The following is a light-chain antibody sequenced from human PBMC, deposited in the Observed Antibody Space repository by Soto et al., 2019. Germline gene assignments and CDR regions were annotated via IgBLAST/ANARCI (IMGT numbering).Light chain of an antibody. Sequence: EIVMTQSPATLSVSPGERVTLSCRASQGVGSTLAWYRQQPGQAPRLLIYDAYIRATGVPARFSGSGSGTEFTLTISSLQSEDFATYYCQQYTSWTFGQGTKVEIK. CDR3: QQYTSWT. J-gene: IGKJ1*01. V-gene: IGKV3-15*01. CDR1: QGVGST. CDR2: DAY.